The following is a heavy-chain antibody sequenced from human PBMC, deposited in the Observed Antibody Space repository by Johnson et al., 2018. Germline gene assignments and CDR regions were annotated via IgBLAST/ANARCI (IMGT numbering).Heavy chain of an antibody. Sequence: QVQLVQSGGGVVQPGRSLRLSCAASGFTFSNYGMHWVRQAPGKGLDWVAVIWYDGSNKYYVDSVKGRFTISRDNAKNSLYLQMNSLRAEDTALYYCAKEGWFGGKYYYYYMDVWGKGTTVTVSS. V-gene: IGHV3-33*03. CDR3: AKEGWFGGKYYYYYMDV. D-gene: IGHD3-10*01. J-gene: IGHJ6*03. CDR1: GFTFSNYG. CDR2: IWYDGSNK.